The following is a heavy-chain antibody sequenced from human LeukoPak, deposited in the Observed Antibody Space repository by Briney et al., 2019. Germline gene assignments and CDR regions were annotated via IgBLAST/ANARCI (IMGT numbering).Heavy chain of an antibody. Sequence: SVKVSCKASGGTFSSYAISWVRQAPGQGREWMGRVLPILGIANCAQKFQGRVTITADKSTSTAHMELSSLRSEDTAVYYCARDLEASDVWGQGTTVTVSS. CDR1: GGTFSSYA. CDR2: VLPILGIA. CDR3: ARDLEASDV. D-gene: IGHD5-24*01. V-gene: IGHV1-69*04. J-gene: IGHJ6*02.